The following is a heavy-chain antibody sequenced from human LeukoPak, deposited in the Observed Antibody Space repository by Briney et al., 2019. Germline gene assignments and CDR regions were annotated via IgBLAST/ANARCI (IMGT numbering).Heavy chain of an antibody. CDR3: AKGGVLWFGELLPRYYFGY. CDR1: GFTFSSYG. CDR2: ISYDGSNK. Sequence: PGGSLRLSCAASGFTFSSYGMHWVRQAPGKGLEWVAVISYDGSNKYYADSVKGRFTISRDNSKNTLYLQMNSLRAEDTAVYYCAKGGVLWFGELLPRYYFGYWGQGTLVTVSS. D-gene: IGHD3-10*01. J-gene: IGHJ4*02. V-gene: IGHV3-30*18.